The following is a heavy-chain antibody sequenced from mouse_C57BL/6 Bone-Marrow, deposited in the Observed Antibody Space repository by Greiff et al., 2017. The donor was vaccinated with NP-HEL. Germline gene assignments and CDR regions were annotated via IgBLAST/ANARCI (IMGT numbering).Heavy chain of an antibody. Sequence: EVQLVESGGDLVQPGGSLKLSCAASGFTFSSYGMSWVRQTPDKRLEWVATISSGGSYSSYPDSVSGRFTISRDNAKNTLYLQMSSLKAEDTAMYYCGRHWTVGGEAFAYWGQGTLVTVSA. CDR2: ISSGGSYS. V-gene: IGHV5-6*01. J-gene: IGHJ3*01. D-gene: IGHD1-1*01. CDR3: GRHWTVGGEAFAY. CDR1: GFTFSSYG.